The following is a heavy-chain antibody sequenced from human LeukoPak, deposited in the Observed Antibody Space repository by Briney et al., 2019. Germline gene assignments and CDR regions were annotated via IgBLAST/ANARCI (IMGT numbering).Heavy chain of an antibody. V-gene: IGHV4-59*01. J-gene: IGHJ3*02. CDR1: GGSISSYY. CDR2: IYYSGST. D-gene: IGHD3-22*01. Sequence: SETLSLTCTVSGGSISSYYWSWIRQPPGKGLEWIGYIYYSGSTNYNPSPKSRVTISVDTSKNQFSLKLSSVTAADTAVYYCAREGKTGSDSSGYDAFDIWGQGTMVTVSS. CDR3: AREGKTGSDSSGYDAFDI.